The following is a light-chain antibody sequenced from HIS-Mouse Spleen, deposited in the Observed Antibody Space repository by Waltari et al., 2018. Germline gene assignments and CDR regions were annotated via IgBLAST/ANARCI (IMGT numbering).Light chain of an antibody. CDR1: ALPKKY. V-gene: IGLV3-10*01. CDR3: YSTDSSGNHRV. J-gene: IGLJ2*01. CDR2: EDS. Sequence: SYELTQPPSVSVSPGQTARITCSGDALPKKYAYWYQQKSGQAPGLVIHEDSKRPSGIRERFSGSSSGTMATLTISGAQVEDEADYYCYSTDSSGNHRVFGGGTKLTVL.